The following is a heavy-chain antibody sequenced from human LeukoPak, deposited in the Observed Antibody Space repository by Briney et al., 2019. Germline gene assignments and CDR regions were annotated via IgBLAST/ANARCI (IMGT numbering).Heavy chain of an antibody. V-gene: IGHV3-23*01. J-gene: IGHJ4*02. CDR3: AKDEGVVLSTSFDFGH. D-gene: IGHD3-10*01. Sequence: PGGSLRLSCVVSGFTFSTYAMSWVRQAPGKGLEWAAFISGSGRNTYYADSVKGRFTISRDNFRNTLSLQMNSLRPDDTAIYYCAKDEGVVLSTSFDFGHWGQGTLVAVSS. CDR1: GFTFSTYA. CDR2: ISGSGRNT.